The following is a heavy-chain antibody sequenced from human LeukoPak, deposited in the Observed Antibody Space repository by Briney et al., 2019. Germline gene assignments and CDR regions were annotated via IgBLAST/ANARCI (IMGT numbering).Heavy chain of an antibody. CDR3: ARGTWSSSIDY. D-gene: IGHD6-6*01. CDR2: IYYGGT. V-gene: IGHV4-30-4*01. J-gene: IGHJ4*02. CDR1: GGSICSGYYY. Sequence: SETLSLTCTVSGGSICSGYYYWSWIRQPPGKGLEYIGYIYYGGTYYNPSLKSRVTISVDTSKNQFSLKLSSVTAADTAVYYCARGTWSSSIDYWGQGTLVAVPS.